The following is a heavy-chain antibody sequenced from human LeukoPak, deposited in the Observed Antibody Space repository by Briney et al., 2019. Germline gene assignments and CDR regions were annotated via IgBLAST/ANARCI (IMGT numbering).Heavy chain of an antibody. V-gene: IGHV3-23*01. J-gene: IGHJ4*02. D-gene: IGHD2-21*01. CDR2: ISNGGDNT. Sequence: GGTLRLSCAASGFTFSIFGMSWVRQAPGKGLEWVSGISNGGDNTYYADSVKGRFTISRDNSKNTLYLQMNSLRAEDTAVYYCAKGIAGFDYWGQGTLVTVSS. CDR1: GFTFSIFG. CDR3: AKGIAGFDY.